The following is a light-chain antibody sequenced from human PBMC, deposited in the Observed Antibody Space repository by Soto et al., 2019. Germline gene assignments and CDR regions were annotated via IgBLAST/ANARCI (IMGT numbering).Light chain of an antibody. V-gene: IGKV1-33*01. CDR1: QDIKNY. J-gene: IGKJ4*01. Sequence: DIQMTHCPSSLCTSXHAGVTITXXASQDIKNYLNWYQQKSGKAPKLLIYDASDLETGVPSRFSGSGSGTDFTFTINSLQPEDIATYYCQQYDNLPLTFGGGTKVDIK. CDR3: QQYDNLPLT. CDR2: DAS.